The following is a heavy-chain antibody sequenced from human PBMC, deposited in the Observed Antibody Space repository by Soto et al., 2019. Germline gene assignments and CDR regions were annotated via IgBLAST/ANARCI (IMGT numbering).Heavy chain of an antibody. J-gene: IGHJ6*02. CDR3: AREGDVPYYYYGMDV. V-gene: IGHV1-18*01. CDR1: GYTFTSYG. Sequence: QVHLVQSGAEVKKPGASVKVSCKTSGYTFTSYGISWVRQAPGQGLEWLGWISGYDGRTNLAQKVQDRVTMTTETSTSTVYMELRSRRSDDTAVYYCAREGDVPYYYYGMDVWGQGTTVTVSS. CDR2: ISGYDGRT. D-gene: IGHD2-21*02.